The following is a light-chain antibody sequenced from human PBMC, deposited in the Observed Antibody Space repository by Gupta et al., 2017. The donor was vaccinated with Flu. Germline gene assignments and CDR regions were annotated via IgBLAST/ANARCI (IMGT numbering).Light chain of an antibody. Sequence: EILLTQSPGTLSLSPGERATLSCRASQSVSSSYFAWYQQKPGQAPRLIIYSASNRSPGITDCFSGGGDHKDFTPTSSRREYEACACYYTHQYHTLITFGQGTRLEIK. CDR1: QSVSSSY. CDR3: HQYHTLIT. V-gene: IGKV3-20*01. J-gene: IGKJ5*01. CDR2: SAS.